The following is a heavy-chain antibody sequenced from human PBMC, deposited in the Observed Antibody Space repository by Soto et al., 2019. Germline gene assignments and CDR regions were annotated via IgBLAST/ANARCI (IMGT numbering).Heavy chain of an antibody. CDR2: IYSGGST. CDR1: GFTVSSNY. Sequence: GGSLRLSCAASGFTVSSNYMSWVRQAPGKGLEWVSVIYSGGSTYYADSVKGRFTISRDNSKNTLYLQMNSLRAEDTAVYYCARDQHSSGWYYFDYWGQGTLVTVSS. V-gene: IGHV3-53*01. CDR3: ARDQHSSGWYYFDY. J-gene: IGHJ4*02. D-gene: IGHD6-19*01.